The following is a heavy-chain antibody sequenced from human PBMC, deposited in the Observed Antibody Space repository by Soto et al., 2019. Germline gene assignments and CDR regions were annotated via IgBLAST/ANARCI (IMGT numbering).Heavy chain of an antibody. CDR2: IYPGDHET. J-gene: IGHJ4*02. D-gene: IGHD6-13*01. CDR1: GYTFSNFW. CDR3: ARSHRSSPYFDY. Sequence: PGESLKISCKSSGYTFSNFWIGWVRQLPGKGLEWMGIIYPGDHETRYSPSFHGKVTISADRSINTAYLQWNSLEASDTAFYFCARSHRSSPYFDYWGQGALVTVSS. V-gene: IGHV5-51*01.